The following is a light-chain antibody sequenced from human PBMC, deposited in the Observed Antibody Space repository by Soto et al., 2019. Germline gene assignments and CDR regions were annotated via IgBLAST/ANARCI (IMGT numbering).Light chain of an antibody. Sequence: QSALTQPASVSGSPGQSITMPCTGTSSDIGGYNYVSWYQQYPGKAPKLMIYDISNRPSGVSNRFSASKSGNTATLTISGLQAEDEASYYCSSYTSSSTIVVFGGGTKLTVL. CDR2: DIS. CDR1: SSDIGGYNY. V-gene: IGLV2-14*01. J-gene: IGLJ2*01. CDR3: SSYTSSSTIVV.